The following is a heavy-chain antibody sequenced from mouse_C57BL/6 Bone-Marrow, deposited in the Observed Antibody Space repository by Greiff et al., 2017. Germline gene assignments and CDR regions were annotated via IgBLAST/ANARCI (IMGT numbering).Heavy chain of an antibody. CDR1: GYSITSGYY. CDR2: ISYDGSN. CDR3: AREVVDY. V-gene: IGHV3-6*01. J-gene: IGHJ2*01. Sequence: EVQLQQSGPGLVKPSQSLSLTCSVTGYSITSGYYWNWIRQFPGNKLEWMGYISYDGSNNYNPSLKNRISITRDTSKNQFFLKLNSVTTEDTATCYCAREVVDYWGQGTTLTVSS. D-gene: IGHD1-1*01.